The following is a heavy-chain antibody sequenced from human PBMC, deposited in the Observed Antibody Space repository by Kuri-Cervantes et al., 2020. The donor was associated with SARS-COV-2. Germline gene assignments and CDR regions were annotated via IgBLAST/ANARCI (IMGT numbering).Heavy chain of an antibody. CDR1: GFTFSSYS. Sequence: GESLKISCAASGFTFSSYSMNRVRQAPGKGLEWVSYISSSGSTIYYADSVKGRFTISRDNAKNSLYLQMNSLRAEDTAVYYCAREYYDFWSGKVALDVWGKGTTVTVSS. CDR2: ISSSGSTI. V-gene: IGHV3-48*04. D-gene: IGHD3-3*01. J-gene: IGHJ6*04. CDR3: AREYYDFWSGKVALDV.